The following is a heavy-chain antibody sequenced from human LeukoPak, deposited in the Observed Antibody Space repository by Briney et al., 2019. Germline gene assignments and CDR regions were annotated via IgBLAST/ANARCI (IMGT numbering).Heavy chain of an antibody. Sequence: PSQTLSLTCTVSGGSISSGGYYWSWIRQHPGKGLEWIVYIYYSGSTYYNPSLKSRVTISVDTSKNQFSLKLSSVTAADTAVYYCARGSYWWGITMISSSPYFDYWGQGTLVTVSS. CDR2: IYYSGST. CDR3: ARGSYWWGITMISSSPYFDY. V-gene: IGHV4-31*03. D-gene: IGHD3-22*01. CDR1: GGSISSGGYY. J-gene: IGHJ4*02.